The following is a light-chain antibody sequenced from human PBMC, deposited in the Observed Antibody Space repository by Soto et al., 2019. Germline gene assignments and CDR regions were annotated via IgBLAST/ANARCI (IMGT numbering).Light chain of an antibody. Sequence: QSALTQPASVSGSPGQSITISCTGTSSDVGGYSYVSWYQQHPGKAPKLMIYDVSNRPSGVSNRFSGSKSGTSASLAITGLQAEDEADYYCQSYDSSLSGWVFGGGTQLTVL. CDR2: DVS. J-gene: IGLJ3*02. CDR3: QSYDSSLSGWV. CDR1: SSDVGGYSY. V-gene: IGLV2-14*01.